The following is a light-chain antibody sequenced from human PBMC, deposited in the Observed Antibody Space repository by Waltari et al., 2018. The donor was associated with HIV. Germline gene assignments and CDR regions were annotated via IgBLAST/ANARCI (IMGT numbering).Light chain of an antibody. V-gene: IGKV3-15*01. CDR2: DAS. CDR3: QQYNNWPRT. J-gene: IGKJ1*01. Sequence: EVVLTQSPGTVSVSPGERATLSCRTSQSISNNLVWYQMKPGQAPRLVIYDASTSATGIPVRFSGSGSGTEFTLTIASLQSEDFAVYLCQQYNNWPRTFGQGTKVEI. CDR1: QSISNN.